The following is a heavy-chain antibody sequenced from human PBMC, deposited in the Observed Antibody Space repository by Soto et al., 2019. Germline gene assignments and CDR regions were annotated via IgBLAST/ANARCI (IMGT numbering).Heavy chain of an antibody. V-gene: IGHV3-23*01. Sequence: PGGSLRLSCAASGLTFSSYAMSWVRQAPGQGLEWVSAISGSGGSTYYADSVKGRFTISRDNSKNTLYLQMNSLRAEDTAVYYWAKIPTTPCSYSDYWSRGTRDIAAS. CDR3: AKIPTTPCSYSDY. CDR1: GLTFSSYA. D-gene: IGHD4-4*01. CDR2: ISGSGGST. J-gene: IGHJ4*02.